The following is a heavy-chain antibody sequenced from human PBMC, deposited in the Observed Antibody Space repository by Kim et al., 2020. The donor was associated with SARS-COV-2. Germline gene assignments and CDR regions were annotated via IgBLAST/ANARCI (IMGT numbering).Heavy chain of an antibody. V-gene: IGHV4-31*02. D-gene: IGHD3-3*01. CDR3: ARGRITIFGVVTEFDY. Sequence: SLKSRVTISVDTSKNQFSLKLSSVTAAATAVYCCARGRITIFGVVTEFDYWGQGTLVTVSS. J-gene: IGHJ4*02.